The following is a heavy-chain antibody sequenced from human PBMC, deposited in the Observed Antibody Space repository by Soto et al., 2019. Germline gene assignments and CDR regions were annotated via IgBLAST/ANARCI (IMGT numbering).Heavy chain of an antibody. V-gene: IGHV1-46*01. CDR2: INPSGGRT. Sequence: ASVKVSCKASGNSFTTCYMHWVRQAPGQGLEWMGIINPSGGRTTYAQKFQGRVTMTRDTSTSTFHMELSSVTAADTAVYYCARAWEHLYFDYWGQGTLVTVSS. J-gene: IGHJ4*02. CDR3: ARAWEHLYFDY. CDR1: GNSFTTCY. D-gene: IGHD1-26*01.